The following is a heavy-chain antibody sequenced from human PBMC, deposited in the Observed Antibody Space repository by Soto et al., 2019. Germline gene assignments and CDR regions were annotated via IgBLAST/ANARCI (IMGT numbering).Heavy chain of an antibody. J-gene: IGHJ6*02. D-gene: IGHD3-22*01. CDR2: VHGDGRSA. CDR1: GFSFGSHW. CDR3: AIVRISYCDSTVCSIGPDGLDV. Sequence: EVQLVESGGGLVQPGGSLTLSCAASGFSFGSHWIHWVRQAPGKGLVWVSRVHGDGRSASYADSVKGRLTVSTDSAKNTLDLQMNSLRVEDTAVYYCAIVRISYCDSTVCSIGPDGLDVWGQGTTVIVSS. V-gene: IGHV3-74*01.